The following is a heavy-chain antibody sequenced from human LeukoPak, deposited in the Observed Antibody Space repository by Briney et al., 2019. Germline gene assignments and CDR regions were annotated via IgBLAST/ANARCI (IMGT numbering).Heavy chain of an antibody. V-gene: IGHV3-23*01. J-gene: IGHJ4*02. CDR2: ISVDGETA. Sequence: GGSLRLSCTASGFSVSSSGMSWVRQAPGKGLELISAISVDGETALNADSVKGRFVISRDSSKNTLYLQMNSLRAEDTAVYYCAQGYLSGWYPHWGQGSLVSVSS. CDR3: AQGYLSGWYPH. CDR1: GFSVSSSG. D-gene: IGHD6-19*01.